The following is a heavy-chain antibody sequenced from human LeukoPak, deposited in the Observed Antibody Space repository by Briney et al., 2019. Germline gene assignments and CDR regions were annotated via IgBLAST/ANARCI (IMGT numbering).Heavy chain of an antibody. Sequence: GGSLRLSSAASGFTFSDYYMSWIRQAPGKGLQWLAYSSTSGSITYYADSVKGRFTISRDNAKNSVYLQMNSLRAEDTAVYYCARAGRKSRGVDLVRKKETGYYYYMDVWGKGTTVTVSS. J-gene: IGHJ6*03. V-gene: IGHV3-11*04. CDR1: GFTFSDYY. CDR2: SSTSGSIT. CDR3: ARAGRKSRGVDLVRKKETGYYYYMDV. D-gene: IGHD3-10*02.